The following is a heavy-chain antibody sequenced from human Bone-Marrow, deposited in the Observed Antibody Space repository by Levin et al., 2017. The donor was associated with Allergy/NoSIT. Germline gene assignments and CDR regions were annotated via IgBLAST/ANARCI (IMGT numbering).Heavy chain of an antibody. Sequence: RSGGSLRLSCEASGFHFRGSAMHWVRQAPGKGLEWVALISYDGVDKYYLDSLKDRFSISRDNSKNTLYLQLNSLRVDDTAIYYCVKLSGWYYYDFWGQGTLVAVSS. D-gene: IGHD6-19*01. CDR1: GFHFRGSA. CDR2: ISYDGVDK. J-gene: IGHJ4*02. V-gene: IGHV3-30-3*02. CDR3: VKLSGWYYYDF.